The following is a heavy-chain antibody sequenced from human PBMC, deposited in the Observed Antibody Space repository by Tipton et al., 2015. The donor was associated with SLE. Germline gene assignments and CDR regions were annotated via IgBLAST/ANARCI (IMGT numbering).Heavy chain of an antibody. J-gene: IGHJ4*02. CDR3: SRDPRSSDF. Sequence: SLRLSCAASGFSLSDSYMTWIRQAPGKGLQWVSYIGGSGPYINYADSVKGRFTISRDNAKNSLYLQMNSLRDEDTAVYYCSRDPRSSDFWGQGTLVTVSS. CDR2: IGGSGPYI. V-gene: IGHV3-11*04. CDR1: GFSLSDSY.